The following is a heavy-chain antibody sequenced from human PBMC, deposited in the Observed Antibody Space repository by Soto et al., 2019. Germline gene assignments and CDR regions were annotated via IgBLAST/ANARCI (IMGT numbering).Heavy chain of an antibody. CDR3: ARVAYCGGECYSYFDY. D-gene: IGHD2-21*01. V-gene: IGHV3-30-3*01. Sequence: QVQLVESGGGVVQPGRSLRLSCAASGFTFSSYAMHWVRQAPGKGLEWVAVISYDGSNKYYADSVKGRFTISRDNYKNTLYLQMNSLRAEDTAVYYCARVAYCGGECYSYFDYWGQGTLVTVSS. J-gene: IGHJ4*02. CDR2: ISYDGSNK. CDR1: GFTFSSYA.